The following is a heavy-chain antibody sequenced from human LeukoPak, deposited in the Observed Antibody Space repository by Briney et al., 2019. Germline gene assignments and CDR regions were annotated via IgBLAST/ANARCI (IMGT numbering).Heavy chain of an antibody. CDR3: AGGLGCCSGGSCAYFDY. CDR1: GGSISSYY. D-gene: IGHD2-15*01. V-gene: IGHV4-59*01. Sequence: TSETLSLTCTVSGGSISSYYWSWIRQPPGKGLEWIGYIYYSGSTNYNPSLKSRVTISVDTSKNQFSLKLSSVTAADTAVYYCAGGLGCCSGGSCAYFDYWGQGTLVTVSS. J-gene: IGHJ4*02. CDR2: IYYSGST.